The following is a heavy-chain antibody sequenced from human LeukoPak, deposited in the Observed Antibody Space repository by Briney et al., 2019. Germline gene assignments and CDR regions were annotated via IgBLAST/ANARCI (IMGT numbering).Heavy chain of an antibody. V-gene: IGHV3-9*01. J-gene: IGHJ4*02. CDR1: GFTFDDYA. Sequence: GRSLRLSCAASGFTFDDYAMHWVRQAPGKGLEWVSGISWNSGSIGYADSVEGRFTISRDNAKNSLYLQMNSLRAEDTALYYCAKDMGRSSLDYWGQGTLVTVSS. CDR2: ISWNSGSI. CDR3: AKDMGRSSLDY.